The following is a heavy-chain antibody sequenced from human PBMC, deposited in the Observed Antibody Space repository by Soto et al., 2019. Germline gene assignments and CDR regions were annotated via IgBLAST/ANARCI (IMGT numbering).Heavy chain of an antibody. Sequence: VGSLRLSCAASGFTFSSYAMHWVRQAPGKGLEWVAVISYDGSNKYYADSVKGRFTISRDNSKNTLYLQMNSLRAEDTAVYYCAREPPMIVVVTKFDYWGQGTLVTVSS. J-gene: IGHJ4*02. D-gene: IGHD3-22*01. CDR3: AREPPMIVVVTKFDY. V-gene: IGHV3-30-3*01. CDR2: ISYDGSNK. CDR1: GFTFSSYA.